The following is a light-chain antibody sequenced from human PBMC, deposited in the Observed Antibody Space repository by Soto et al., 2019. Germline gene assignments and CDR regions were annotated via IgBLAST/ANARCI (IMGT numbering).Light chain of an antibody. V-gene: IGKV3-20*01. CDR2: DAS. J-gene: IGKJ1*01. CDR1: QSVRNNY. CDR3: QQYGDSRT. Sequence: EIVLTQSPGTLSLSPGERATLSCRASQSVRNNYVAWYQQSPGQAPRLLIYDASIRATGIPDRFSGSGSGTDFTLTISRLEPEDFAVYHWQQYGDSRTFGQGTKVEIK.